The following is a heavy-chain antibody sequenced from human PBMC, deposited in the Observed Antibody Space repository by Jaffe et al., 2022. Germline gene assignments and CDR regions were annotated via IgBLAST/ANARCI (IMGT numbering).Heavy chain of an antibody. CDR1: GGSISSSSYY. Sequence: QLQLQESGPGLVKPSETLSLTCTVSGGSISSSSYYWGWIRQPPGKGLEWIGSIYYSGSTYYNPSLKSRVTISVDTSKNQFSLKLSSVTAADTAVYYCARWHCSGGSCYSGLDYWGQGTLVTVSS. D-gene: IGHD2-15*01. J-gene: IGHJ4*02. CDR2: IYYSGST. V-gene: IGHV4-39*01. CDR3: ARWHCSGGSCYSGLDY.